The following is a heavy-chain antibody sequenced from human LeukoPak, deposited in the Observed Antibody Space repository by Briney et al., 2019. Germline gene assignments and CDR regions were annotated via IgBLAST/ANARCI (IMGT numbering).Heavy chain of an antibody. J-gene: IGHJ4*02. CDR3: ARDSTFKLDY. V-gene: IGHV3-7*01. CDR2: IKQDGRES. CDR1: AFRFSAYW. Sequence: GGSLRLSRAPSAFRFSAYWMTWVRQAPGKGLEWVANIKQDGRESHYVDSVRGRFTISRDNARNSLHLQMNSLRAEDTAVYYCARDSTFKLDYWGQGTLVAVSS.